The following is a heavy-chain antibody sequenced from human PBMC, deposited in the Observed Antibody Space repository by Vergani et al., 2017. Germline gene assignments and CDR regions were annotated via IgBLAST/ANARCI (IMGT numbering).Heavy chain of an antibody. CDR1: GSSISAYY. Sequence: QVQLQESGPGLVKPSETLSLTCSVSGSSISAYYWSWIRQPPGKGLEWIGYIYFSGHTTYNPSLESRVTISVDTSKNQFSLNLTSVTAADTAVYYCATSTIGNWFDPWGQGTLVTVSS. V-gene: IGHV4-59*01. D-gene: IGHD4/OR15-4a*01. CDR2: IYFSGHT. CDR3: ATSTIGNWFDP. J-gene: IGHJ5*02.